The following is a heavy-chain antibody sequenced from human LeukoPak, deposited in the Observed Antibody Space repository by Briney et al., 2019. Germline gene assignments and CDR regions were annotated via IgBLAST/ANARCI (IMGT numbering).Heavy chain of an antibody. Sequence: GGSLRLSCAASGFTFSSYAMSWVRQAPGKGLEWVSAISGSGGSTYYADSVKGRFTISRDNSKNTLYLQMNSLRAEVTAVYYCAKIPNSVATTGLYYFDYWGQGTLVTVSS. D-gene: IGHD5-12*01. CDR3: AKIPNSVATTGLYYFDY. CDR2: ISGSGGST. J-gene: IGHJ4*02. CDR1: GFTFSSYA. V-gene: IGHV3-23*01.